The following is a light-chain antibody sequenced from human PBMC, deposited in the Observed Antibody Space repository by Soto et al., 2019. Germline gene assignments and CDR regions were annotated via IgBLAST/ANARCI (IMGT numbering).Light chain of an antibody. V-gene: IGLV1-40*01. CDR1: TSNIGADYH. CDR3: QSYDTSLSADV. CDR2: GNT. J-gene: IGLJ1*01. Sequence: QSVLPQPPLVSVSPGQRVTIFCTGSTSNIGADYHVHWYRQLPGTAPRLLIYGNTNRPSGVPGRFSGSKSGTSASLAITGLQAEDEGNYYCQSYDTSLSADVYGIATNVTVL.